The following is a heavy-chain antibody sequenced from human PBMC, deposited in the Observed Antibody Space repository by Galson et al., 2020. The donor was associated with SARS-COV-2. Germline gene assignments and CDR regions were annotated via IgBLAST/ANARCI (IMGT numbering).Heavy chain of an antibody. J-gene: IGHJ6*02. CDR2: ISAGSSYI. V-gene: IGHV3-21*01. CDR3: ARVGGMATTPANYCYYCLDV. D-gene: IGHD2-15*01. Sequence: GGSMRLSCAASGFPFSSYSMNWARQAPGKGLEWVSSISAGSSYIYYADSVKGRFTISRDNAKNSLYLQMNSLRADDTAVYYCARVGGMATTPANYCYYCLDVWGPGTTVTVSS. CDR1: GFPFSSYS.